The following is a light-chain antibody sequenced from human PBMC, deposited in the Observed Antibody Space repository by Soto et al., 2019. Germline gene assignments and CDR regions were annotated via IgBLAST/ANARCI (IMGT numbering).Light chain of an antibody. CDR2: KVS. Sequence: DVVMTQSPLSLPVTLGQPASISCRSSQSLVYSDGKTYLNCFQQRPGQSPRRLIYKVSNRDSGVPDRFSGSGSGTDFTLTISGLQPGDSATYYCQQYNSYSPTFGQGTKVDIK. V-gene: IGKV2-30*01. CDR3: QQYNSYSPT. J-gene: IGKJ1*01. CDR1: QSLVYSDGKTY.